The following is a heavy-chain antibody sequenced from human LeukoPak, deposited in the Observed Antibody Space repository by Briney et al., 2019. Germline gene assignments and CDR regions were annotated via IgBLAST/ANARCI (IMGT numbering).Heavy chain of an antibody. CDR2: ISGSGGST. J-gene: IGHJ4*02. CDR1: GFTFSSYA. CDR3: AKENPVEAAEMATIFDY. Sequence: GGSLRLSCAASGFTFSSYAMSWVRQAPGKGLEWVSAISGSGGSTYYTDSVKGRFTISRDNSKNTLYLQMNSLRAEDTAVYYCAKENPVEAAEMATIFDYWGQGTLVTVSS. V-gene: IGHV3-23*01. D-gene: IGHD5-24*01.